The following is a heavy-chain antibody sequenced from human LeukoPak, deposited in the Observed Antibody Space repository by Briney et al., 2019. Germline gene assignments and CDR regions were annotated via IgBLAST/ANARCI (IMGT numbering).Heavy chain of an antibody. V-gene: IGHV1-2*02. CDR1: GYIFTNYY. Sequence: GASVKVSCKASGYIFTNYYIHWVRQAPGQGLEWMGWINPNSGGTNYAQKFQGRVTMTRDTSISTAYMELSRLRSDDTAVYYCARAEDIVVVPAAIYWGQGTLVTVSS. CDR2: INPNSGGT. J-gene: IGHJ4*02. CDR3: ARAEDIVVVPAAIY. D-gene: IGHD2-2*01.